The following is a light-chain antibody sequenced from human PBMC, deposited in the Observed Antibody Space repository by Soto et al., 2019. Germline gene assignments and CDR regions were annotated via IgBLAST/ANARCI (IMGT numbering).Light chain of an antibody. J-gene: IGLJ2*01. CDR3: SSYTSTNTLL. CDR1: SSDLGDSKY. V-gene: IGLV2-14*01. Sequence: QSALTQPASVSGSPGQSITISCTGTSSDLGDSKYVSWYQQHPGKAPKLMIYDVSNRPSGVSNRFSGSKSGNTASLTITGLQAEDESDYYCSSYTSTNTLLFGGGTKVTVL. CDR2: DVS.